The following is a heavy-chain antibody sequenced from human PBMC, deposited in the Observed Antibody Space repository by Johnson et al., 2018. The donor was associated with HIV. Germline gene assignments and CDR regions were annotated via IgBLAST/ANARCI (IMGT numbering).Heavy chain of an antibody. V-gene: IGHV3-30*18. CDR3: AKAYCPGCDAFDI. J-gene: IGHJ3*02. D-gene: IGHD2-21*01. CDR1: GFTFSSYA. Sequence: QMLLVESGGGLVQPGGSLRLSSAASGFTFSSYAMSWVRQAPGKGLAWVGSISYDGGKKYYADSVKDRFTISRDNSKNPVNLQMKSLRTEDSGVYYCAKAYCPGCDAFDIWGQGTMVTVSS. CDR2: ISYDGGKK.